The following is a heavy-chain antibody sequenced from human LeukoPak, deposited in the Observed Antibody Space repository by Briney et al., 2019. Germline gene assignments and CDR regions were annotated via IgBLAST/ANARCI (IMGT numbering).Heavy chain of an antibody. Sequence: SETLSLTCTVSGGSMSSYYWSWIRQPPGRGLEWIGYMDSSGSTNYNPSLKNRVIISVDRSKSQSSLKLSSVTAADTAVYYCARHGGSYSFDYWGQEPLVTVSS. CDR2: MDSSGST. D-gene: IGHD1-26*01. J-gene: IGHJ4*02. CDR3: ARHGGSYSFDY. V-gene: IGHV4-59*08. CDR1: GGSMSSYY.